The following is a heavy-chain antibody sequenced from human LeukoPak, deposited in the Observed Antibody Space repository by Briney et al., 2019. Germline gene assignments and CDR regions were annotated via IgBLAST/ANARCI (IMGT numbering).Heavy chain of an antibody. J-gene: IGHJ4*02. CDR1: GFTFSDYY. Sequence: PGGSLRLSCAASGFTFSDYYMSWIRQAPGKGLEWVSSISSSSSYIYYADSVKGRFTISRDNAKNSLYLQMNSLRAEDTAVYYCARDPLDHDYGDSPPYFDYWGQGTLVTVSS. D-gene: IGHD4-17*01. V-gene: IGHV3-11*06. CDR3: ARDPLDHDYGDSPPYFDY. CDR2: ISSSSSYI.